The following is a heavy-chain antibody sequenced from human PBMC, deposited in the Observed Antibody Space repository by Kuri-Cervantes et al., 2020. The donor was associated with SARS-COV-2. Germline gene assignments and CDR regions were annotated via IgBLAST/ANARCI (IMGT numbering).Heavy chain of an antibody. D-gene: IGHD3-3*01. CDR3: ARDLGVGY. V-gene: IGHV3-23*01. J-gene: IGHJ4*02. Sequence: ETLSLTCAASGFTFSSYAMSWVRQAPGKGLEWVSAISGSGGSTYYADSVKGRFTISRDNAKNSLYLQMNSLRAEDTAVYYYARDLGVGYWGQGTLVTVSS. CDR1: GFTFSSYA. CDR2: ISGSGGST.